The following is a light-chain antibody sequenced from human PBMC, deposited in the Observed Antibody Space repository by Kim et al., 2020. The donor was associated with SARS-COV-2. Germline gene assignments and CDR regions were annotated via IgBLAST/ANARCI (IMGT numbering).Light chain of an antibody. V-gene: IGLV1-40*01. CDR1: SSNIGAGYD. CDR2: GNS. CDR3: QSYDSSLSGSWV. Sequence: QSVLTQPPSVSGAPGQRVTISCTGSSSNIGAGYDVHWYQQLPGTAPKLLIYGNSNRPSGVSDRFSGSKSGTSASLAITGLQAEDEADYYCQSYDSSLSGSWVFGGGTQLTVL. J-gene: IGLJ3*02.